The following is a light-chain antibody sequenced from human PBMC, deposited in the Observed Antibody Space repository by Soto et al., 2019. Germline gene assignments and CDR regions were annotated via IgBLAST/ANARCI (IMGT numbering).Light chain of an antibody. CDR1: QGIQKE. V-gene: IGKV1-6*01. CDR2: AAS. J-gene: IGKJ1*01. Sequence: AIQMTQSPSSLSASVGDRVTISCRASQGIQKELAWYQQKPGKAPKLLIYAASYLQTEVPSRFSGTGSGTDFTLTISSLQPEDSATYYCLQDYDYPRTFGQGTKVEIK. CDR3: LQDYDYPRT.